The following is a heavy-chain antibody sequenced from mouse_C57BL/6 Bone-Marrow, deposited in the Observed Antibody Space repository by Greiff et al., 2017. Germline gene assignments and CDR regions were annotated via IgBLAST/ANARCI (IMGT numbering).Heavy chain of an antibody. Sequence: EVQLVESGGGLVQPGGSLSLSCAASGFTFTDYYMSWVRQPPGKALEWLGFIRNKANGYTTEYSASVKGRFTISRDNSQSILYLQMNALRAEDSATYYCARYPRAVPTTYYFDYWGQGTTLTVSS. J-gene: IGHJ2*01. V-gene: IGHV7-3*01. CDR3: ARYPRAVPTTYYFDY. CDR2: IRNKANGYTT. CDR1: GFTFTDYY. D-gene: IGHD1-1*01.